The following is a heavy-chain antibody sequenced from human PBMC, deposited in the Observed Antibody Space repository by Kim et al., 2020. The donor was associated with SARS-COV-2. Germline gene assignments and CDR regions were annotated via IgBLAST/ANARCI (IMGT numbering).Heavy chain of an antibody. J-gene: IGHJ4*02. CDR2: LLHDGSRE. V-gene: IGHV3-33*05. CDR3: ATGRFLNTGSEFDY. CDR1: GFTFSSYA. Sequence: GGSLRLSCAASGFTFSSYAMHWVREAPGKGLEWVAALLHDGSREFYADSVKGRFTISRDNSKNTLCLQMSNLRVEDTSVYYCATGRFLNTGSEFDYWGQGTLVTVSS. D-gene: IGHD2-8*02.